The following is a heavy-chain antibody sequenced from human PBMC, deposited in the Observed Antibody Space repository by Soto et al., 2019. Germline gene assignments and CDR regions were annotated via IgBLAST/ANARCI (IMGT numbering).Heavy chain of an antibody. D-gene: IGHD3-22*01. CDR1: GGSISPNY. CDR3: ARLGGYFQALDS. V-gene: IGHV4-59*08. Sequence: QVQLQESGPGLVKPSETLSLTCTVFGGSISPNYWSWIRQPPGKGLEWIGYIYFGGTTMYNPSLKSRVTISVDTSKNQFSLKLTSVTAADTAVYYCARLGGYFQALDSWGQGTLVTVSS. CDR2: IYFGGTT. J-gene: IGHJ4*02.